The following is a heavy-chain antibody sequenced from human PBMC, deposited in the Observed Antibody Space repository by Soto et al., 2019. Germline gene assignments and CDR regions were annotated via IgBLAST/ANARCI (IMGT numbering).Heavy chain of an antibody. CDR1: GGTFSSNA. CDR2: IIPIFGTA. D-gene: IGHD3-10*01. V-gene: IGHV1-69*13. Sequence: SVKDSCNASGGTFSSNAISWVRQAPGQGLEWMGGIIPIFGTANYAQKFQGRVTITADESTSTAYMELSSLRSEDTAVYYCARDKAGRRFGELLGGMDVWGQGTTVTVSS. J-gene: IGHJ6*02. CDR3: ARDKAGRRFGELLGGMDV.